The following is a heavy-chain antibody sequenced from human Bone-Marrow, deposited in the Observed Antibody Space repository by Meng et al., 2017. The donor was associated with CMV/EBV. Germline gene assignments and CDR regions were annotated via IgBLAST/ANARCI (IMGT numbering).Heavy chain of an antibody. J-gene: IGHJ4*02. Sequence: LSLTCAASGFTFSSYWMSWVRQAPGKGLEWVANIKQDGSEKYYVDSVKGRFTISRDNAKNSLYLDMTSLRVDDTALYYCARELPATWDPFDYWGRGTLVTVSS. CDR1: GFTFSSYW. CDR3: ARELPATWDPFDY. D-gene: IGHD6-25*01. V-gene: IGHV3-7*01. CDR2: IKQDGSEK.